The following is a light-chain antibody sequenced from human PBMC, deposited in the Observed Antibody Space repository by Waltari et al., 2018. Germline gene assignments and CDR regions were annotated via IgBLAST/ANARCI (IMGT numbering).Light chain of an antibody. J-gene: IGKJ1*01. CDR2: HAS. CDR1: DSVGIY. Sequence: ETVLTQSPGTLSLSPGASATLSCKASDSVGIYLAWYQQKPGQAPRLLIYHASNRATGIPDRFSGSGSGTDFSLTISRLEPEDSAVYYCQKYVSLPATFGQGTKVEI. V-gene: IGKV3-20*01. CDR3: QKYVSLPAT.